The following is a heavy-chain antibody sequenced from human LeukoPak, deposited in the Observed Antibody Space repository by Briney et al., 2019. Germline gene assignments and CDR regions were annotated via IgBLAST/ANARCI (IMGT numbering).Heavy chain of an antibody. CDR3: ARDTNGNWFDP. J-gene: IGHJ5*02. Sequence: SVKVSCKSSGCTFSSYAISWLRQAPGQGLEWMGGIIPIFGTANYAQKFQGRVTITADESTSTAYMELSSLRSEDTAVYYCARDTNGNWFDPWGQGTLVTVSS. CDR2: IIPIFGTA. D-gene: IGHD3-16*01. CDR1: GCTFSSYA. V-gene: IGHV1-69*13.